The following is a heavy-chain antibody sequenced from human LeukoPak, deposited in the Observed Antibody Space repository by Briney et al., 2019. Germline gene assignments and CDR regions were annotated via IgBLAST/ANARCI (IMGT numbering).Heavy chain of an antibody. J-gene: IGHJ4*02. V-gene: IGHV3-66*02. D-gene: IGHD3-22*01. CDR2: IYSGGST. Sequence: GGSLRLSCAASGFTVSSNYMSWVRQAPGKGLEWVSAIYSGGSTYYADSVKGRFTISRDNSKNTLYLQMNSLRAEDTAVYYCARDLWDDSSGYYIYWGQGTLVTVSS. CDR1: GFTVSSNY. CDR3: ARDLWDDSSGYYIY.